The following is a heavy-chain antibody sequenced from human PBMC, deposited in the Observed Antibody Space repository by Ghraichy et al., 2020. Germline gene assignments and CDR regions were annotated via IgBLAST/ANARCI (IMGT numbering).Heavy chain of an antibody. CDR1: GFSFSSYS. Sequence: GGSLRLSCVGSGFSFSSYSMNWVRQSPGKGLEWVSYITSRGRTIFYADSVRGRFTISRDNAQTSLYLQMNSLRDEDTAVYYCARGSRVVRFYYYDGMDVWGQGTTVTVSS. D-gene: IGHD4-23*01. CDR2: ITSRGRTI. J-gene: IGHJ6*02. CDR3: ARGSRVVRFYYYDGMDV. V-gene: IGHV3-48*02.